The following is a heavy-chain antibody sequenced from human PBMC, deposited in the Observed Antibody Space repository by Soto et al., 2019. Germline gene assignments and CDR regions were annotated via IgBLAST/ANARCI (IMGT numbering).Heavy chain of an antibody. D-gene: IGHD2-21*02. CDR2: TYYSGST. CDR1: GGSINSGSYY. Sequence: TSETLSLTSTVSGGSINSGSYYWGWFRQSPGNGLGWNGSTYYSGSTYHNPSLKSCVAMSGHTAMNHLSLRLRSVSAAAMTVSYCARQRTSVVTQAYFDDWGQGSLVTVSS. J-gene: IGHJ4*02. V-gene: IGHV4-39*01. CDR3: ARQRTSVVTQAYFDD.